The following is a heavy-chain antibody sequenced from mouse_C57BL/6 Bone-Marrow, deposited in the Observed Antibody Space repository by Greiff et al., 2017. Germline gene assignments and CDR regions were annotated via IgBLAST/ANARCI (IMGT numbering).Heavy chain of an antibody. Sequence: EVKLQESGPGLVKPSQSLSLTCSVTGYSITSGYNWNWIRQFPGNKLEWMGYISYDGSNNYNPSLKNRISITRDTSKNQFFLKLKSVTTEDTATYDCAGGYDADYWGQGTTLTVSS. V-gene: IGHV3-6*01. CDR3: AGGYDADY. CDR1: GYSITSGYN. CDR2: ISYDGSN. J-gene: IGHJ2*01. D-gene: IGHD2-2*01.